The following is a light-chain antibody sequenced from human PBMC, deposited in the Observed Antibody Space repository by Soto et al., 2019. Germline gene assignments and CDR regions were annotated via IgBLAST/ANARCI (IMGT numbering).Light chain of an antibody. CDR3: TSYVGNALWV. V-gene: IGLV2-8*01. CDR1: SSDVGAYKY. J-gene: IGLJ3*02. CDR2: EVT. Sequence: QSALTQPPSASGSPGQSVTISCTGTSSDVGAYKYVSWYQQYPGKAPKLMIYEVTKRPSGVPDRFSGSKSGNTASLTVSGRQAEDEADYSCTSYVGNALWVFCGGTKVTVL.